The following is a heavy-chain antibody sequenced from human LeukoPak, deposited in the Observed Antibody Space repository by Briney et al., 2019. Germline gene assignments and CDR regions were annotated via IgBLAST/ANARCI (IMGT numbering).Heavy chain of an antibody. CDR2: ITGTGFDT. D-gene: IGHD2-21*01. J-gene: IGHJ5*02. CDR3: AKMAIAKGATQGRGFLQFDL. CDR1: GFTFDNHA. V-gene: IGHV3-23*01. Sequence: GGSLGLSCAASGFTFDNHAMTWVRQAPGKGLEWVSLITGTGFDTYTANSVKGRFITSRDNSKNSLYLRLNSLRPEDTAMYYCAKMAIAKGATQGRGFLQFDLWGQGTLVTVSS.